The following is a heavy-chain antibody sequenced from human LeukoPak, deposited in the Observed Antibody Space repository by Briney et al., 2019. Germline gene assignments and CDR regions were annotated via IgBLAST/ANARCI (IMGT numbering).Heavy chain of an antibody. CDR1: GESFSGYY. D-gene: IGHD3-10*01. CDR2: INHSGST. CDR3: AGPGAGDLDY. J-gene: IGHJ4*02. Sequence: SETLSLTCDVYGESFSGYYWSWIRQPPGKGLEWIGEINHSGSTKYNPSLKRRVTVALDTSKNHFSLKLSSVTAADTAVYYCAGPGAGDLDYWGQGTLVTVSS. V-gene: IGHV4-34*01.